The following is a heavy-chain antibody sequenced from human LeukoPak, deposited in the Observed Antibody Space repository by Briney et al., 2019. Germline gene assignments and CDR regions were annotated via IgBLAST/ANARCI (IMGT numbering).Heavy chain of an antibody. CDR2: INPNSGGT. V-gene: IGHV1-2*02. CDR3: ARPGRYGSGTPGLIDY. D-gene: IGHD3-10*01. Sequence: GASVKVSCKASGYTFTGYYMHWVRQAPGQGLEWMGWINPNSGGTNYAQKFQGRVTMTRDTSISTAYMELSRLRSDDTAVYYCARPGRYGSGTPGLIDYWGQGTLVTVSS. J-gene: IGHJ4*02. CDR1: GYTFTGYY.